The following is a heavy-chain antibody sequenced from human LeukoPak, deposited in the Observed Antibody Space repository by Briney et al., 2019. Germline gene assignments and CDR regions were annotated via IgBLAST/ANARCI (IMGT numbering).Heavy chain of an antibody. CDR3: ALEGGNLITNYYYGMDV. J-gene: IGHJ6*02. CDR2: ISSSSSYI. D-gene: IGHD3-22*01. Sequence: GGSLRLSCAASGFTFSSYSMNWVRQAPGKGLEWVSSISSSSSYIYYADSVKGRFTISRDNAKNSLYLQMNSLRAEDTAVYNCALEGGNLITNYYYGMDVWGQGTTVTVSS. V-gene: IGHV3-21*01. CDR1: GFTFSSYS.